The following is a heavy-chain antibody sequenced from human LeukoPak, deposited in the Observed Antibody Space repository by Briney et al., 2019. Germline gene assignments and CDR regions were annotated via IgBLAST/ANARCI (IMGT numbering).Heavy chain of an antibody. CDR3: AREYYGDYFFDY. CDR2: ISSSSSYM. J-gene: IGHJ4*02. V-gene: IGHV3-21*01. Sequence: GGSLRLSCAASGFTFSRYTMNWVRQAPGKGLEWVSSISSSSSYMYYADSLKGRVTISRDNAKNSLYLQMNSLRAEDAAVYYCAREYYGDYFFDYWGQGAVLTLSS. D-gene: IGHD4-17*01. CDR1: GFTFSRYT.